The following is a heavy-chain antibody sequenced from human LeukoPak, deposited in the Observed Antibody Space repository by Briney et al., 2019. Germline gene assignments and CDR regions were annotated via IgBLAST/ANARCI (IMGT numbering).Heavy chain of an antibody. J-gene: IGHJ4*02. CDR3: ARGLSVGYSYGPFDY. V-gene: IGHV4-34*01. CDR1: GGSFSGYY. CDR2: INHSGST. Sequence: SETLSLTCAVYGGSFSGYYWSWLRQPPGKGLEWIGEINHSGSTNYNPSLKSRVTISVDTSKNQFSLKLSSVTAADTAVYYCARGLSVGYSYGPFDYWGQGALVTVSS. D-gene: IGHD5-18*01.